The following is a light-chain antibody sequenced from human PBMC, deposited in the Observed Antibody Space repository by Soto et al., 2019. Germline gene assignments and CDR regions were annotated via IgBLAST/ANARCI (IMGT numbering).Light chain of an antibody. J-gene: IGLJ1*01. Sequence: QSALTQPASVSGSPGQSITISCTGTSSDVGGYNYVSWYQQHPGKAPKLIIYEVRNRPSGVSNRFSGSKSGNRASLTISGLQAEDEADYYCSSYTSSSTLCVFGTGTKVTVL. CDR1: SSDVGGYNY. CDR3: SSYTSSSTLCV. CDR2: EVR. V-gene: IGLV2-14*01.